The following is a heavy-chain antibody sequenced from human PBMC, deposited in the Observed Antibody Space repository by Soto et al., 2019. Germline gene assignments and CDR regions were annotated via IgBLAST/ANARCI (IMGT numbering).Heavy chain of an antibody. CDR1: GFIFSNCW. CDR3: VRAIGHYGMDV. CDR2: INRDGSST. D-gene: IGHD3-22*01. V-gene: IGHV3-74*01. J-gene: IGHJ6*02. Sequence: EVHLVESGGGLVQPGGSLRLSCVASGFIFSNCWMHWVRQAPGMGLVWVSHINRDGSSTTYADSVKGPFTISRDNAKNTLYLQMNSLSAEDTAVYYCVRAIGHYGMDVWGRGATVTASS.